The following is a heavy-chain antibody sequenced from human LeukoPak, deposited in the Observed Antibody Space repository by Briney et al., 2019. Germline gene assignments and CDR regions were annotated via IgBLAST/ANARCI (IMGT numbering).Heavy chain of an antibody. CDR3: AKSGDGFDY. Sequence: ASVKVSCKASGYVFTTYAIHWVRQAPGQRLEWMGWIIAGNGNTKYSQKLQGRVTMTTDTSTSTAYMELRSLRSDDTAVYYCAKSGDGFDYWGQGTLVTVSS. D-gene: IGHD4-17*01. CDR1: GYVFTTYA. J-gene: IGHJ4*02. CDR2: IIAGNGNT. V-gene: IGHV1-3*01.